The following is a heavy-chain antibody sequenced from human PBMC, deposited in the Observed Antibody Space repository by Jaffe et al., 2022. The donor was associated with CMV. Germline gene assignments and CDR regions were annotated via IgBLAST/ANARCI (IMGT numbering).Heavy chain of an antibody. V-gene: IGHV3-66*01. CDR2: IYSGGST. Sequence: EVQLVESGGGLVQPGGSLRLSCAASGFTVSSNYMSWVRQAPGKGLEWVSVIYSGGSTYYADSVKGRFTISRDNSKNTLYLQMNSLRAEDTAVYYCARAGITMVRGVTGNMDVWGKGTTVTVSS. D-gene: IGHD3-10*01. J-gene: IGHJ6*03. CDR1: GFTVSSNY. CDR3: ARAGITMVRGVTGNMDV.